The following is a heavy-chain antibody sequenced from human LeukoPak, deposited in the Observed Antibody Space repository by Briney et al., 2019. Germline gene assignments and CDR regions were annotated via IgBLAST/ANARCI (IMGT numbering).Heavy chain of an antibody. CDR3: ARDILSGPSRYDY. V-gene: IGHV1-3*01. D-gene: IGHD5/OR15-5a*01. Sequence: ASVKVSCKASGYTFTNYAIHWVRQAPGQRLEWMGWINAGNGNTKYSQNFQGRVTITRDTSASTAYMELSSLTSEDTAVYYCARDILSGPSRYDYWGQGTLVTVSS. J-gene: IGHJ4*02. CDR2: INAGNGNT. CDR1: GYTFTNYA.